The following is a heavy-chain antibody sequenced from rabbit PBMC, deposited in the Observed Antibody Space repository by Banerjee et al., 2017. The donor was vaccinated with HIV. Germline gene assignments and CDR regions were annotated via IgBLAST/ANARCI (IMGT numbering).Heavy chain of an antibody. CDR3: ARRALYAGDDAGAFNL. D-gene: IGHD4-2*01. V-gene: IGHV1S40*01. Sequence: QSLEESGGDLVKPGASLTLTCTASGFSFSSNYYMCWVRQAPGKGLEWIACIYYDDGRTYYASWVNGRFTISKTSSTTVTLQMTSLTAADTATYFCARRALYAGDDAGAFNLWGPGTLVTVS. CDR1: GFSFSSNYY. CDR2: IYYDDGRT. J-gene: IGHJ4*01.